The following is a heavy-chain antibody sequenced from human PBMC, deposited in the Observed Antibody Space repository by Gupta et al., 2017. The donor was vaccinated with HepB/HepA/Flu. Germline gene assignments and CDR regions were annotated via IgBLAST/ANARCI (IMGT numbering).Heavy chain of an antibody. CDR1: LFNFSGYS. V-gene: IGHV3-30-3*01. D-gene: IGHD1-1*01. CDR3: ARERQLTAWYFDF. J-gene: IGHJ4*02. CDR2: ISSNGGRQ. Sequence: QVQVVESGGGVVQPGGSLRLSCAVSLFNFSGYSMPWVRQAPGKGLEWVAVISSNGGRQFYAGSVKGRFTISRDNSKNTLYLQMNSLRTEDTSIYYCARERQLTAWYFDFWGQGTLVTVSS.